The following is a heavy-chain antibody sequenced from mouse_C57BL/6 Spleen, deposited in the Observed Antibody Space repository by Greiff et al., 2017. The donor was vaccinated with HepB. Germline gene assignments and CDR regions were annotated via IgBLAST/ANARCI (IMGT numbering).Heavy chain of an antibody. J-gene: IGHJ3*01. CDR3: ARPGSYYDYDAWFAY. V-gene: IGHV1-53*01. D-gene: IGHD2-4*01. CDR2: INPSNGGT. Sequence: QVQLQQPGTELVKPGASVKLSCKASGYTFTSYWMHWVKQRPGQGLEWIGNINPSNGGTNYNEKFKSKATLTVDKSSSTAYMQLSSLTSEDSAVYYCARPGSYYDYDAWFAYWGQGTLVTVSA. CDR1: GYTFTSYW.